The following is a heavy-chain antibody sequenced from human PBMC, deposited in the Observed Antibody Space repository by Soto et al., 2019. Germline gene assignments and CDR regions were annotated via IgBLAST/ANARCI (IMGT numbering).Heavy chain of an antibody. CDR3: ARDGSYRGWVDP. J-gene: IGHJ5*02. CDR1: GGSISSGGYY. V-gene: IGHV4-31*03. D-gene: IGHD1-26*01. Sequence: QVQLQESGPGLVKPSQTLSLTCTVSGGSISSGGYYWTWIRQHPERGLECIGYIYYSGSTFYNPSLKSRVTISVDTSKNQFSRKLSSVTAADTAVYYCARDGSYRGWVDPWGQGTLVTVSS. CDR2: IYYSGST.